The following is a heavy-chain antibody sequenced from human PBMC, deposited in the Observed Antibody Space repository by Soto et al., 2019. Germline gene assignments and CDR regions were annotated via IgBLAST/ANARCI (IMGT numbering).Heavy chain of an antibody. CDR3: ARWIKGEYNTGKHV. Sequence: QAQLGQSGAEVKKHGASVKVSCKASGYTFYSHSISWVRQAPGQRLEWMGRISADNINTKYAQQFRGRVTMTIDTPRSLVYMEVRNLRSHAPCLYYGARWIKGEYNTGKHVWGEGTTVTVS. V-gene: IGHV1-18*01. J-gene: IGHJ6*02. D-gene: IGHD1-1*01. CDR1: GYTFYSHS. CDR2: ISADNINT.